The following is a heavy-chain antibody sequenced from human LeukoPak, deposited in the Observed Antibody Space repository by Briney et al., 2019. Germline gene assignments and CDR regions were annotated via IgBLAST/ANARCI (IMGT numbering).Heavy chain of an antibody. Sequence: GASAKVSCKASGYTFTGYYMHWVRQAPGQGLEWLGWINPNSGGTNYAQKFQGRVTMTRDTSINTAYMELGRLRSDDTAVYYCAREYYYDSRGFDYWGQGTLVTVSS. CDR1: GYTFTGYY. V-gene: IGHV1-2*02. J-gene: IGHJ4*02. CDR2: INPNSGGT. D-gene: IGHD3-22*01. CDR3: AREYYYDSRGFDY.